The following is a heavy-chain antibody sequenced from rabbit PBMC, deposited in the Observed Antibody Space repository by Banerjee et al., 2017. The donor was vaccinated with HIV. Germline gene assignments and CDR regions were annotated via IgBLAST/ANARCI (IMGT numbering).Heavy chain of an antibody. CDR1: GFSFSSSYY. Sequence: QSLEESGGDLVKPGASLTLTYTASGFSFSSSYYMCWVRQAPGKGLEWIGCINTGSGSTYYASWAKGRFTISKTSSTTVTLQMTSLTAADTATYFCARDVVVAGGGYGLWGPGTLVTVS. CDR2: INTGSGST. CDR3: ARDVVVAGGGYGL. V-gene: IGHV1S40*01. J-gene: IGHJ4*01. D-gene: IGHD4-1*01.